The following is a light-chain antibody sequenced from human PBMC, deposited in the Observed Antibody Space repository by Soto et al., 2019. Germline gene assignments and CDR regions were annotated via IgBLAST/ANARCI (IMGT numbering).Light chain of an antibody. CDR1: QEISNY. Sequence: DIQMTQSPSSLSASVGDRVTITCQASQEISNYLNWYQQKPGKAPKLLIYDASNLETGVPSRFSGSGSGTDFTFTISSLQPEDIATYYCQQFDDYQFTLGPGTKVDIK. V-gene: IGKV1-33*01. CDR2: DAS. CDR3: QQFDDYQFT. J-gene: IGKJ3*01.